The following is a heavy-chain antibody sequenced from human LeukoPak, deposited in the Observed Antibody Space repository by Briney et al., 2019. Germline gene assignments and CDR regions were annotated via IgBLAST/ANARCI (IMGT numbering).Heavy chain of an antibody. CDR2: IYHSGST. CDR1: GGSISSGGYS. J-gene: IGHJ5*02. CDR3: ARGGSGRGWFDP. V-gene: IGHV4-30-2*01. D-gene: IGHD3-10*01. Sequence: SQTLSLTCAVSGGSISSGGYSWSWIRQPPGKGLEWIGYIYHSGSTYYNPSLKSRVTISVDRSKNQFSLKLSSVTAADTAVYYCARGGSGRGWFDPWGQGTLVTVSS.